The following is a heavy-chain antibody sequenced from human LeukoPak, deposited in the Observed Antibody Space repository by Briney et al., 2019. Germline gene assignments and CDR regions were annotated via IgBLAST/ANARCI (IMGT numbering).Heavy chain of an antibody. J-gene: IGHJ2*01. CDR2: IYYSGST. Sequence: PSETLSLTCTVSGGSISSHYWSWIRQPPGKGLEWIGYIYYSGSTNYNPSLKSRVTISVDTSKNQFSLKLSSVTAADTAVYYCARGHDFWSAWYFDLWGRGTLATVSS. CDR1: GGSISSHY. D-gene: IGHD3-3*01. V-gene: IGHV4-59*11. CDR3: ARGHDFWSAWYFDL.